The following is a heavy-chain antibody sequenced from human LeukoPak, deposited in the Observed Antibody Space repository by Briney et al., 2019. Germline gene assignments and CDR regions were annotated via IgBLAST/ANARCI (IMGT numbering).Heavy chain of an antibody. CDR3: AKWGDYDILTGYYVSDF. CDR2: ITGSGDTT. Sequence: GGSLRLSCAASGLIFTNYAMSWVRQAPGKGLEWVSAITGSGDTTYYADSVKGRFTISRDNSKNTLYVEMNTLRAEDTAVYYCAKWGDYDILTGYYVSDFWGQGTLVTVSS. J-gene: IGHJ4*02. V-gene: IGHV3-23*01. D-gene: IGHD3-9*01. CDR1: GLIFTNYA.